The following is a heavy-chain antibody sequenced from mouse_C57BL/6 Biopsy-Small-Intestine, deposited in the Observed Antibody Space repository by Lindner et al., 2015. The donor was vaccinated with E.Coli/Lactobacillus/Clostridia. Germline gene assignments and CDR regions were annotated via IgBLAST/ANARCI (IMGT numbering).Heavy chain of an antibody. CDR2: INPYNDGT. Sequence: VQLQESGPELVKPGASVKMSCKASGYTFTNYVMHWVKQKPGQGLEWIGYINPYNDGTKYNEKFKGKATLTSDKSSRTAYMELSSLTSEDSAIYYCAYGDEYYFDYWGQGTTLTVSS. V-gene: IGHV1-14*01. CDR1: GYTFTNYV. CDR3: AYGDEYYFDY. D-gene: IGHD2-13*01. J-gene: IGHJ2*01.